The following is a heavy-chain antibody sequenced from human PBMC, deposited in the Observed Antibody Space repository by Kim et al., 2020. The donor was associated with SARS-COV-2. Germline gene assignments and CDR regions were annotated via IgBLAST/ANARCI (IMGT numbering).Heavy chain of an antibody. J-gene: IGHJ4*02. Sequence: TRYYADSVKGRYSIAGDNAKNALYLRMNSRRAEDAAVYYCARANQWERLQWGQGTQVTVSS. CDR3: ARANQWERLQ. D-gene: IGHD1-26*01. V-gene: IGHV3-11*01. CDR2: TR.